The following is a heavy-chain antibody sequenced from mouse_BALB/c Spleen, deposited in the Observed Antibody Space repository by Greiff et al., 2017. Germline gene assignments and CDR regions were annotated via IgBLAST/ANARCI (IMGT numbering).Heavy chain of an antibody. CDR3: NAMYGMGCMDY. V-gene: IGHV14-4*02. J-gene: IGHJ4*01. D-gene: IGHD2-10*02. Sequence: VQLQQSGAELVRSGASVKLSCTASGFNIKDYYMHWVKQRPEQGLEWIGWIDPENGDTEYAPKFQGKATMTADTSSNTAYLQLSSLTSEDTAVYYCNAMYGMGCMDYWGQGTSVTVSS. CDR1: GFNIKDYY. CDR2: IDPENGDT.